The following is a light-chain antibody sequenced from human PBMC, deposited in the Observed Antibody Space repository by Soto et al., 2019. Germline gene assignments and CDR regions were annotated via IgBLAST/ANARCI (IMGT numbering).Light chain of an antibody. V-gene: IGKV3-11*01. Sequence: EIVLTQSPATLSLSPGERASLSCRASQSISNYLAWYQQKPGQAPRLLMYDASNRATGIPARFSGSGSGTDFTLTISSLEPEDFAVYYCQQRSNWPLTFGHGTKVDIK. CDR2: DAS. CDR1: QSISNY. CDR3: QQRSNWPLT. J-gene: IGKJ3*01.